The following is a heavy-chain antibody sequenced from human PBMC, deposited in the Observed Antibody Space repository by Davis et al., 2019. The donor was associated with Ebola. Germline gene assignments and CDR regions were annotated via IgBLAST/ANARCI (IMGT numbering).Heavy chain of an antibody. CDR1: GGSISSSNW. CDR2: IYHSGST. J-gene: IGHJ5*02. D-gene: IGHD3-16*01. Sequence: MPSETLSLTCTVSGGSISSSNWWSWVRQPPGKGLEWIGEIYHSGSTNYNPSLKSRVTISVDKSKNQFSLKLSSVTAADTAVYYCARDGGVTTNWFDPWGQGTLVTVSS. CDR3: ARDGGVTTNWFDP. V-gene: IGHV4-4*02.